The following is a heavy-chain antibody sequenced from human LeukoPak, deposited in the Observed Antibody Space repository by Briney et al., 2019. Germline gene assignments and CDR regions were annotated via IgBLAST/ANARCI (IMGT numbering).Heavy chain of an antibody. V-gene: IGHV5-51*01. CDR3: ARHLVSTNYYLYYFDY. CDR2: IFPGDSAT. CDR1: AYSFSNYW. J-gene: IGHJ4*02. D-gene: IGHD3-22*01. Sequence: RGESLKISCKGSAYSFSNYWIAWVRQTPGKGLEWMGVIFPGDSATRYSPSFQGLVTISADKSFTTAYLQWSSLEASDTATYYCARHLVSTNYYLYYFDYWGQGTLVTVSS.